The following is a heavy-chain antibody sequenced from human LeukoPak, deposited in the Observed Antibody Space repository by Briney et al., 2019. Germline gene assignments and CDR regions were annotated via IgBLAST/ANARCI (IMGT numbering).Heavy chain of an antibody. CDR3: TRGLRDTSGWWGWFDP. CDR2: INHSGST. J-gene: IGHJ5*02. Sequence: SETLSLTCTVSGGSISSSSYYWGWIRQPPGKGLEWIGEINHSGSTNYNPSLKSRVTISVDTSKNQFSLKLSSVTAADTAVYYCTRGLRDTSGWWGWFDPWGQGTLVTVSS. D-gene: IGHD6-19*01. CDR1: GGSISSSSYY. V-gene: IGHV4-39*07.